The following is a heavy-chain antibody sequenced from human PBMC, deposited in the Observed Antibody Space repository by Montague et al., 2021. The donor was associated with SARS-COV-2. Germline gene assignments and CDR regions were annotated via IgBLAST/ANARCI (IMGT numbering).Heavy chain of an antibody. D-gene: IGHD4-17*01. CDR3: VRDTGSAQAGFDD. J-gene: IGHJ4*02. CDR1: GDSDWGVTVR. V-gene: IGHV6-1*01. CDR2: THHMPERTS. Sequence: CAISGDSDWGVTVRRSSIEQTSALEPQWLRGTHHMPERTSDYATSVEGRISIDPDTSKNQFFLHLRSVTPEDTGVYYCVRDTGSAQAGFDDWGQGTLVTVSS.